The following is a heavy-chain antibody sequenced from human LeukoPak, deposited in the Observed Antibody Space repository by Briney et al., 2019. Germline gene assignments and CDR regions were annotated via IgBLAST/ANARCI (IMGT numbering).Heavy chain of an antibody. CDR2: IYHSGST. J-gene: IGHJ6*03. CDR1: GYSISSGYY. D-gene: IGHD3-3*01. CDR3: ARDRAYDFWSGYFRYYYYYMDV. Sequence: SETLSLTCTVSGYSISSGYYWGWIRQPPGKGLEWIGSIYHSGSTYYNPSLKSRVTISVDTSKNQFSLKLSSVTAADTAVYYCARDRAYDFWSGYFRYYYYYMDVWGKGTTVTVSS. V-gene: IGHV4-38-2*02.